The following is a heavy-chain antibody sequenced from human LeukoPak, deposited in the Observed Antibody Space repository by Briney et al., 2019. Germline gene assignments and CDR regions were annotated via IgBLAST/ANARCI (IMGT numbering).Heavy chain of an antibody. D-gene: IGHD2-15*01. CDR2: IKSKTDGGTT. Sequence: GGSLRLSCAASGFTSSNAWMSWVRQAPGKGLEWVGRIKSKTDGGTTDYAAPVKGRFTISRDDSKNTLYLQMNSLKTEDTAVYYCTTEVVVVVAATNWFDPWGQGTLVTVSS. V-gene: IGHV3-15*01. J-gene: IGHJ5*02. CDR3: TTEVVVVVAATNWFDP. CDR1: GFTSSNAW.